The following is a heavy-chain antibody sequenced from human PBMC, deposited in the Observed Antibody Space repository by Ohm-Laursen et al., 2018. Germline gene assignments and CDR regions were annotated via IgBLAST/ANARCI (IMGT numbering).Heavy chain of an antibody. V-gene: IGHV4-59*01. Sequence: SQTLSLTCTVSGGSISSYYWSWIRQPPGKGLEWIGYIYYSGSTNYNPSLKSRVTISVDTSKNQFSLKLSSVTAADTAVYYCARTMVRERSWFDPWGQGTLVTVSS. CDR3: ARTMVRERSWFDP. CDR2: IYYSGST. D-gene: IGHD3-10*01. J-gene: IGHJ5*02. CDR1: GGSISSYY.